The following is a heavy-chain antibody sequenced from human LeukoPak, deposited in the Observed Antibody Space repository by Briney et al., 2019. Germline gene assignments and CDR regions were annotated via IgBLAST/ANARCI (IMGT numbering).Heavy chain of an antibody. CDR1: GGTFSSYA. D-gene: IGHD2-8*02. V-gene: IGHV1-69*05. CDR3: ARDTGPGNFDY. Sequence: ASVKVSCKASGGTFSSYAISWVRQAPGQGLEWMGRIIPIFGTANYAQKFQGRVTITTDESTSTAYMELSSLRSKDTAVYYCARDTGPGNFDYWGQGTLVTVSS. J-gene: IGHJ4*02. CDR2: IIPIFGTA.